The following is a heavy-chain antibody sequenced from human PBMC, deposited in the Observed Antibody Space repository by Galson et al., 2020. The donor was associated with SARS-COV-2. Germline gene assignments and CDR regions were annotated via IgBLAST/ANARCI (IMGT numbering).Heavy chain of an antibody. V-gene: IGHV1-69*02. J-gene: IGHJ6*02. D-gene: IGHD2-2*01. CDR3: ARSSLGLVVVPAALYYYYGMDV. CDR2: IIPILGIA. CDR1: GGTFSSNT. Sequence: SVNVSCKASGGTFSSNTISWVRQAPGQGLEWMGRIIPILGIANYAQKFQGRVTITADKSTSTAYMELSSLRSEDTAVYYCARSSLGLVVVPAALYYYYGMDVWGQGTTVTVSS.